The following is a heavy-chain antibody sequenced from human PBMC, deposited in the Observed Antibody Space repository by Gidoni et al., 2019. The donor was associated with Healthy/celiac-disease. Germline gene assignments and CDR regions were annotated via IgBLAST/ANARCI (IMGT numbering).Heavy chain of an antibody. Sequence: QVQLQQWGAGLLKPSETLSLTCAVDGGSFSGYYWSWIRQPPGKGLEWIGEINHSGSTNYNPSLKSRVTISVDTSKNQFSLKLSSVTAADTAVYYFARGVFSSWFDPWGQGTLVTVSS. CDR2: INHSGST. J-gene: IGHJ5*02. CDR3: ARGVFSSWFDP. D-gene: IGHD2-21*01. CDR1: GGSFSGYY. V-gene: IGHV4-34*01.